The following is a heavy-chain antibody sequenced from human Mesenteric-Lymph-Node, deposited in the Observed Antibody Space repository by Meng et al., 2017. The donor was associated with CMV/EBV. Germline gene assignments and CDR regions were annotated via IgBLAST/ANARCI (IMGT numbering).Heavy chain of an antibody. J-gene: IGHJ6*02. CDR3: ARGKVGAQYGPYYYGMDV. Sequence: GGSLRLSCAASGFSVSSSYMSWVRQAPGKGLEWVSVIYSGTSTFYADSVKGRFTISSDNSKNTLYLQMNSLRAEDTAVYCCARGKVGAQYGPYYYGMDVWGQGTTVTVSS. V-gene: IGHV3-53*01. CDR1: GFSVSSSY. CDR2: IYSGTST. D-gene: IGHD1-26*01.